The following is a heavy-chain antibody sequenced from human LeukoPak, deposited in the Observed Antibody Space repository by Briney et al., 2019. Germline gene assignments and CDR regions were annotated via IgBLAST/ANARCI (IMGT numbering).Heavy chain of an antibody. D-gene: IGHD3-10*01. CDR2: IYSGGST. CDR1: GFTVSSNY. CDR3: ARGKIGELYWGYYYYGMDV. Sequence: PGGCLRLSCAASGFTVSSNYMSWVRQAPGKGLEWVSVIYSGGSTYYADSVKGRFTISRDNSKNTLYLQMNSLRAEDTAVYYCARGKIGELYWGYYYYGMDVWGQGTTVTVSS. J-gene: IGHJ6*02. V-gene: IGHV3-53*01.